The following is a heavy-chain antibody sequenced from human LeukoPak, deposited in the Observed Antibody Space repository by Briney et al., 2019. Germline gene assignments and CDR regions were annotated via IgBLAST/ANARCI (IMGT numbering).Heavy chain of an antibody. CDR3: AREASPLYYFDY. CDR1: GYTFTSYG. Sequence: ASVKVSCEASGYTFTSYGISWVRQAPGQGLEWMGWISAYNGNTNYAQKLQGRVTMTTDTSTSTAYMELRSLRSDDTAVYYCAREASPLYYFDYWGQGTLVTVSS. V-gene: IGHV1-18*01. CDR2: ISAYNGNT. J-gene: IGHJ4*02.